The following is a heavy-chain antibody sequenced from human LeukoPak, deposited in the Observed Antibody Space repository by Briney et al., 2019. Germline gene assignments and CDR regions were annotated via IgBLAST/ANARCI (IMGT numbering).Heavy chain of an antibody. CDR1: GFTFSSYG. CDR2: IRYDGSNK. Sequence: GGSLRLSCAASGFTFSSYGMHWVRQAPGKGLEWVAFIRYDGSNKYYADSVKGRFTISRDNSKNTLYLQMNSLRAEDTAVYYCAKDLNPYSSSWYDYWGQGTLVTVSS. J-gene: IGHJ4*02. D-gene: IGHD6-13*01. V-gene: IGHV3-30*02. CDR3: AKDLNPYSSSWYDY.